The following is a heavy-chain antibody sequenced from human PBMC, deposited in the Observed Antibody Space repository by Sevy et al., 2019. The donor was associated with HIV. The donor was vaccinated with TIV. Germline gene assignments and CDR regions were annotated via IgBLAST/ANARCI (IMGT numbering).Heavy chain of an antibody. CDR1: GFTFGSYA. CDR3: ASVRDRQALNV. D-gene: IGHD4-17*01. Sequence: GGSLRLSCAASGFTFGSYAMHWVRQAPGKGLEWLAFISYDGSRKYYVDSVKGRFTISRDNSKNPLFMQLNSLRAEDTALYYCASVRDRQALNVWGQGTMVTVSS. J-gene: IGHJ3*01. CDR2: ISYDGSRK. V-gene: IGHV3-30-3*01.